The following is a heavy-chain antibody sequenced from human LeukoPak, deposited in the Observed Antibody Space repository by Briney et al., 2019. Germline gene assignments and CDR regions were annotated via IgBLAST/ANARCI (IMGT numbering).Heavy chain of an antibody. CDR3: ARGLYYDSSGYYPYSS. J-gene: IGHJ4*02. CDR1: GYTFTNYG. D-gene: IGHD3-22*01. Sequence: ASVKVSCKASGYTFTNYGITWLRQAPGQGLEWMGWISAYSGSTDYAQKLQGRVTMTTDTSTSTAYMELRSLRSDDTAVYYCARGLYYDSSGYYPYSSWGQGTLVAVSS. V-gene: IGHV1-18*01. CDR2: ISAYSGST.